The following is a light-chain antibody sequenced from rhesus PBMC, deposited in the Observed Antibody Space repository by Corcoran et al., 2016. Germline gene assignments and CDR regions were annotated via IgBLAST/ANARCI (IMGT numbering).Light chain of an antibody. Sequence: DIQMTQSPSSLSASVGDKVTITCRASQGISSWLAWYQQKPGKAPKLLIYKASSLQSGVPSRFSGSGAGTYFTLTISSLQPEDFATYYCLQYNSGPWTFGQGTKVDIQ. J-gene: IGKJ1*01. V-gene: IGKV1-21*01. CDR3: LQYNSGPWT. CDR2: KAS. CDR1: QGISSW.